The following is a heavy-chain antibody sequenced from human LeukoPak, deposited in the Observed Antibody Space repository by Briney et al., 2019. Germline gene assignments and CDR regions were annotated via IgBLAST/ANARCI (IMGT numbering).Heavy chain of an antibody. CDR3: ARIGAAATIDP. V-gene: IGHV4-59*08. Sequence: SETLSLTCTVSDGSITSYYWTWIRRPPGKGLEWIGYVYYSGRNNTNPSLKSRVTTSMDTSRSQFSLKMESLTAADTAIYYCARIGAAATIDPWGQGTLVTVSS. CDR2: VYYSGRN. J-gene: IGHJ5*02. D-gene: IGHD6-25*01. CDR1: DGSITSYY.